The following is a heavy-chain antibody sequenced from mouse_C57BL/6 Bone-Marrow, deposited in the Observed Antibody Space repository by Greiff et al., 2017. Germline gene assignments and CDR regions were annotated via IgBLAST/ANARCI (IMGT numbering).Heavy chain of an antibody. CDR1: GYTFTSYW. D-gene: IGHD1-1*01. CDR2: IDPSDSET. V-gene: IGHV1-52*01. CDR3: AREVYYGSSSDFDV. Sequence: QVQLQQPGAELVRPGSSVKLSCKASGYTFTSYWMHWVKQRPLQGLEWIGNIDPSDSETHYNPKFKDKATLTVDKSPSTAYMQLSSLTSEDSAVYYCAREVYYGSSSDFDVWGTGTTVTVSS. J-gene: IGHJ1*03.